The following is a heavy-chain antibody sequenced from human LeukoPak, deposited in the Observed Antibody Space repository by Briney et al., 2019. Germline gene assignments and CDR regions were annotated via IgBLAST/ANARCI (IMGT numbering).Heavy chain of an antibody. CDR3: ARDILTGLDY. CDR1: GFTFDDYA. V-gene: IGHV3-9*01. D-gene: IGHD3-9*01. J-gene: IGHJ4*02. Sequence: GGSVRLSCAASGFTFDDYAMQWVRQTPGKGLEWVSGIIWNSNSMHYADSVKGRFTVSRDNAKNSLYLQMNSVRAEDTAVYYCARDILTGLDYWGQGTLVTVSS. CDR2: IIWNSNSM.